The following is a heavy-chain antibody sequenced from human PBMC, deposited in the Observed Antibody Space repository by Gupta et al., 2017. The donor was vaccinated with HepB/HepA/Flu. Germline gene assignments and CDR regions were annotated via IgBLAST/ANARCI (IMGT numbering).Heavy chain of an antibody. D-gene: IGHD6-13*01. CDR2: IYIGGNT. CDR3: AKAGQTSSWNWFGP. J-gene: IGHJ5*02. CDR1: GLTVSTNY. V-gene: IGHV3-66*01. Sequence: EVQLVESGGGLVQPGGSLRLSCAVSGLTVSTNYMAWVRQAPGKGLEWVSIIYIGGNTYYSDSVKGRFTISRDNSKNTLYLRMNSLRDEDTAVYYCAKAGQTSSWNWFGPWGQGALVTVSS.